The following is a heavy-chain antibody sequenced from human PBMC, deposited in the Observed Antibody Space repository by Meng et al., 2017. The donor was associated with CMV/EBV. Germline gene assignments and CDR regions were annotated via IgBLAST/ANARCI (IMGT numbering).Heavy chain of an antibody. D-gene: IGHD2-15*01. V-gene: IGHV4-61*01. J-gene: IGHJ6*02. CDR3: ARGYCSGGSCYRGYYYGMDV. CDR1: GGSVSSGSYY. Sequence: SETLSLTCTVSGGSVSSGSYYWRWIRQPPGKGLEWIGYIYYSGSTNYNPSLKSRVTISVDTSKNQFSLKLSSVTAADTAVYYCARGYCSGGSCYRGYYYGMDVWGQGTTVTVSS. CDR2: IYYSGST.